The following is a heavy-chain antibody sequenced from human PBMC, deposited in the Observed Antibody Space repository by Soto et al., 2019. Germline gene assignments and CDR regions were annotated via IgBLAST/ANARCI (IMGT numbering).Heavy chain of an antibody. J-gene: IGHJ4*02. CDR2: SHQSGNT. Sequence: QVQLQESGPGLVKPSGTLSLTCAVSGVSIGSHDWWTWVRQTPGKGLEWIGESHQSGNTNYNSSLESRVTISLDKSKNHSSLQLRSVTVADPAVYYCATRDSGRFYWGQGTLVNV. V-gene: IGHV4-4*02. D-gene: IGHD2-21*01. CDR1: GVSIGSHDW. CDR3: ATRDSGRFY.